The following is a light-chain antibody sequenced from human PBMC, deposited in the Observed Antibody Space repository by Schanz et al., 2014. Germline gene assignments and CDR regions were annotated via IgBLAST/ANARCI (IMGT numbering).Light chain of an antibody. CDR3: QQYGSSPCT. J-gene: IGKJ2*02. CDR1: QSITSY. CDR2: GAS. Sequence: EIVMTQSPATLSVSPGERATLSCRASQSITSYLAWYQQKPGQAPRLLIYGASNRATGIATRFSGSGFGTDFTLTISRLEPEDFAVYYCQQYGSSPCTFGQGTKLEIK. V-gene: IGKV3-20*01.